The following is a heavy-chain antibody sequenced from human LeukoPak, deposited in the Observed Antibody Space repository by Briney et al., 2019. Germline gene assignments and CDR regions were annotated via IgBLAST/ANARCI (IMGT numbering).Heavy chain of an antibody. CDR1: GRPFSGYY. CDR2: INHSGST. Sequence: SETLSLTCAVYGRPFSGYYWSWIRQPPGKGLEWIGEINHSGSTNYNPSLKSRVTISVDTSKNQFSLKLSSVTAADAAVYYCARGMTTVTPLDYWGQGTLVTVSS. D-gene: IGHD4-17*01. J-gene: IGHJ4*02. CDR3: ARGMTTVTPLDY. V-gene: IGHV4-34*01.